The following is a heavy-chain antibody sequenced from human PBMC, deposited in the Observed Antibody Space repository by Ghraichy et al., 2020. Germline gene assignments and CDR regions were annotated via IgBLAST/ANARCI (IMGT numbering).Heavy chain of an antibody. CDR2: IIPIFGTA. V-gene: IGHV1-69*13. J-gene: IGHJ4*02. D-gene: IGHD6-13*01. CDR3: ARCGSSSWYTFYFDY. CDR1: GGTFSSYA. Sequence: SVKVSCKASGGTFSSYAISWVRQAPGQGLEWMGGIIPIFGTANYAQKFQGRVTITADESTSTAYMELSSLRSEDTAVYYCARCGSSSWYTFYFDYWGQGTLVTVSS.